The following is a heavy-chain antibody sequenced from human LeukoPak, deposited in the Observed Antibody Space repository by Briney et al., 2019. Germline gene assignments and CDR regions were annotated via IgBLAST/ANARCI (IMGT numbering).Heavy chain of an antibody. CDR2: ISSSGSTI. CDR1: GFTFSDYY. V-gene: IGHV3-11*01. Sequence: GGSLRLSCAASGFTFSDYYMSWLRQAPGKGLEWVSYISSSGSTIYYADSVKGRFTISRDNAKNSLYLQMNSLRAEDTAVYYCARYYSSPPLRNYYMDVWGKGTTVTVSS. J-gene: IGHJ6*03. D-gene: IGHD6-13*01. CDR3: ARYYSSPPLRNYYMDV.